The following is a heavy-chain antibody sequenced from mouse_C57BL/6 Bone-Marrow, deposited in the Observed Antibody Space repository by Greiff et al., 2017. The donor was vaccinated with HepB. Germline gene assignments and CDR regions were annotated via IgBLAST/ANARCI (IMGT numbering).Heavy chain of an antibody. D-gene: IGHD2-5*01. CDR2: IDPEDGET. CDR1: GFNIKDYY. J-gene: IGHJ3*01. CDR3: ARTHYSNYLAWFAY. Sequence: EVKLQESGAELVKPGASVKLSCTASGFNIKDYYMHWVKQRTEQGLECIGRIDPEDGETKYAPKFQGKATITADTSSNTAYLQLSSLTSEDTAVYYCARTHYSNYLAWFAYWGQGTLVTVSA. V-gene: IGHV14-2*01.